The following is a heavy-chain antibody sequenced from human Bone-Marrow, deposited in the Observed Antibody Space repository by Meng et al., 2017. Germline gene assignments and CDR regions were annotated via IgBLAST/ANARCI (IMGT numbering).Heavy chain of an antibody. D-gene: IGHD6-19*01. V-gene: IGHV1-2*06. J-gene: IGHJ6*02. CDR3: ARESAITRYSSGWYGVGYYCYGMDV. CDR1: GYNFPDYY. CDR2: INPKSGDT. Sequence: ASAKVSCKPSGYNFPDYYIHWVRRAPGQGLEWMGRINPKSGDTHYAQKFQARVTMTGDTSIGTAYMELRSLRSDDTAVYYCARESAITRYSSGWYGVGYYCYGMDVWGQGTTVTVSS.